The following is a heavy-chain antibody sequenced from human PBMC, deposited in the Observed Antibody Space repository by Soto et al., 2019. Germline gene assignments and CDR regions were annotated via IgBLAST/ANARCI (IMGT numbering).Heavy chain of an antibody. CDR3: VRRHVSATGIDWFDP. J-gene: IGHJ5*02. CDR2: INAANGDT. D-gene: IGHD6-13*01. V-gene: IGHV1-3*01. CDR1: GYTFTSYG. Sequence: ASVKVSCKASGYTFTSYGIHWGRQAPGQRLEWMGWINAANGDTKYSPKFQGRVTITRDTSASTAYMELSSLRSEDTAVYYCVRRHVSATGIDWFDPWGQGTLVTV.